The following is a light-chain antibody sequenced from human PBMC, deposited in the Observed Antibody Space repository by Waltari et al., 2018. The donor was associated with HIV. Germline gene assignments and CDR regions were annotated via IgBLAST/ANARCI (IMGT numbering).Light chain of an antibody. CDR1: SSDVGAYNS. CDR3: SSFTGSNTYV. Sequence: TISCTGTSSDVGAYNSVSWYQQRPGKVPKLLIYEVNSRPSGIDNRFSGSKSGNTASLTISGLQVEDEADYYCSSFTGSNTYVFGSGTKVTVL. CDR2: EVN. J-gene: IGLJ1*01. V-gene: IGLV2-14*01.